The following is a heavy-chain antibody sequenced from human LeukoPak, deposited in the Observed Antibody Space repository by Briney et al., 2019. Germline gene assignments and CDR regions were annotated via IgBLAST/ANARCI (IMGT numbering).Heavy chain of an antibody. Sequence: GGSLRLSCAASGFTFSSYAVSWVRLAPGEGLEWVSSISAAGSNIKYADSVQGRLPISRDRSKNTLYLHMNSLRAEDTALYFCAKDRGNWGYAFDIWGQGTMVTVSS. CDR1: GFTFSSYA. V-gene: IGHV3-23*01. J-gene: IGHJ3*02. CDR3: AKDRGNWGYAFDI. D-gene: IGHD7-27*01. CDR2: ISAAGSNI.